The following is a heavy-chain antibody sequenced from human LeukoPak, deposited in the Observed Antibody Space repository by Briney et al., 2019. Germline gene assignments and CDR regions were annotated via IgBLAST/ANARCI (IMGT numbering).Heavy chain of an antibody. CDR1: GFTFSSYW. V-gene: IGHV3-7*03. CDR2: IKQDGSEK. J-gene: IGHJ3*02. D-gene: IGHD3-22*01. CDR3: ARDLYDSSGRGDAFDI. Sequence: GGSLRLSCAASGFTFSSYWMSWVRQAPGKGLEWVANIKQDGSEKYYVDSVKGRFTISGDNAKNSLYLQMNSLRAEDTALYYCARDLYDSSGRGDAFDIWGQGTMVTVSS.